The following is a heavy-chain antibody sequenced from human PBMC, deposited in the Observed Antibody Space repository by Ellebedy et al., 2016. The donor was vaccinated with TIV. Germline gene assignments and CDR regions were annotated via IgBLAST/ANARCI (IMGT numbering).Heavy chain of an antibody. CDR1: GYSFFSYW. CDR3: ARHPGYCRSTSCSWWFDL. CDR2: IYPGDSDA. Sequence: GESLKISCQVHGYSFFSYWIGWVRQKPGKGLEWMGIIYPGDSDARYSPSFQGQVTFSADKSTSTVHLQWSSLQASDTAIYYCARHPGYCRSTSCSWWFDLWGQGTLVTVSS. D-gene: IGHD2-2*01. J-gene: IGHJ5*02. V-gene: IGHV5-51*01.